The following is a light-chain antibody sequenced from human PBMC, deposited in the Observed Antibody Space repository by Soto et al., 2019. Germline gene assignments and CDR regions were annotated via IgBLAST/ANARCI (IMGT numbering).Light chain of an antibody. CDR2: KAS. V-gene: IGKV1-5*03. J-gene: IGKJ1*01. CDR3: QQYNSHSPWT. CDR1: QSISGW. Sequence: DIQMTQSPSTLSASLGDRVTITCRASQSISGWLAWYQQKPGKAPKLLIYKASSLESGVPSRFSGSGSGTEFTLTISSLQPDDFATYYCQQYNSHSPWTFGQGTKV.